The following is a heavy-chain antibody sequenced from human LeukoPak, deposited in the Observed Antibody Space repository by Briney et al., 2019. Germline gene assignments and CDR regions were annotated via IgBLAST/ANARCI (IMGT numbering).Heavy chain of an antibody. V-gene: IGHV3-30*04. CDR2: ISYDGSNK. D-gene: IGHD6-13*01. CDR3: ARGDKQLVFNRNKGGFDP. Sequence: HPGRSLRLSCAASGFTFSSYAMHWVRQAPGKGLEWVTIISYDGSNKYYADSVKGRFTISRDNSKNTLYLQMNSLRTEDTAVYYCARGDKQLVFNRNKGGFDPWGQGTLVTVSS. CDR1: GFTFSSYA. J-gene: IGHJ5*02.